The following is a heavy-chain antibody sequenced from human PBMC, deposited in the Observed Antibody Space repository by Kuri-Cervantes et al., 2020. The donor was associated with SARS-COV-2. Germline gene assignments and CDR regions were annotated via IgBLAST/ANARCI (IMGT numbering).Heavy chain of an antibody. CDR1: GYTFTSYG. V-gene: IGHV1-18*01. D-gene: IGHD4-23*01. Sequence: ASVKVSCKASGYTFTSYGISWVRQAPGQGLEWMGSINTYNGNTNYAQILQGRVTMTTDTSTSTAFMELRGLRSFDTAVYYCARSHTLYGGNSSPWDYWGQGTLVTVSS. J-gene: IGHJ4*02. CDR3: ARSHTLYGGNSSPWDY. CDR2: INTYNGNT.